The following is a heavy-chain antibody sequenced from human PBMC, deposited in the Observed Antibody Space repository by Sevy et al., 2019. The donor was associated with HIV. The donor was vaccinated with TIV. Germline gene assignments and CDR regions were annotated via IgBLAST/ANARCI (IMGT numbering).Heavy chain of an antibody. CDR2: ISGSGGST. V-gene: IGHV3-23*01. D-gene: IGHD2-2*01. CDR3: AKDLLAYCSSTSCYGVDY. CDR1: GFTFSGYA. Sequence: GGSLRLSCAASGFTFSGYAMSWVRQAPGKGLEWVSAISGSGGSTYYADSVKGRFTISRDNSKNTLYLQMNSLRAEDTAVYYCAKDLLAYCSSTSCYGVDYWGQGTLVTVSS. J-gene: IGHJ4*02.